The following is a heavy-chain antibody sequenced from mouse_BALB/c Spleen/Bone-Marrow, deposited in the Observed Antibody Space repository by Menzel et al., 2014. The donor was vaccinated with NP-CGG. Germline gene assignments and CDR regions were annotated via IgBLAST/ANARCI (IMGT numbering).Heavy chain of an antibody. CDR1: GFNIKDTY. J-gene: IGHJ3*01. Sequence: EVNLVESGAELVKPGASVKLSCTASGFNIKDTYMHWVKQRPEQGLEWIGRIDPANGNTKYDPKFQGKATITADTSSNTAYLQLSSLTSEGTAVYYCAVYDYEGFAYWGQGTLVTVSA. D-gene: IGHD2-4*01. CDR3: AVYDYEGFAY. CDR2: IDPANGNT. V-gene: IGHV14-3*02.